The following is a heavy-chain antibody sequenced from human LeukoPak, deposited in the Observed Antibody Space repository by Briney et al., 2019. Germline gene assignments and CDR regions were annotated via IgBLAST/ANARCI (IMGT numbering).Heavy chain of an antibody. D-gene: IGHD3-16*02. CDR1: GGSISSGGYY. CDR2: IYYSGST. V-gene: IGHV4-31*03. J-gene: IGHJ6*02. CDR3: ASLPSKGRRRVIPPNLYYYGMDV. Sequence: SETLSLTCTVSGGSISSGGYYWSWIRQHPGKGLGWIGYIYYSGSTYYNPSLKSRVTISVDTSKNQFSLKLSSVTAADTAVYYCASLPSKGRRRVIPPNLYYYGMDVWGQGTTVTVSS.